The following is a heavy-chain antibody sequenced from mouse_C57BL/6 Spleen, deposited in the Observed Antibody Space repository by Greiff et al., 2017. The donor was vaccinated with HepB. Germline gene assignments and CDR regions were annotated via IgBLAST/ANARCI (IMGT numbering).Heavy chain of an antibody. CDR3: ARGDRDYFDY. D-gene: IGHD2-13*01. J-gene: IGHJ2*01. V-gene: IGHV1-50*01. Sequence: VQLQQSGAELVKPGASVKLSCKASGYTFTSYWMQWVKQRPGQGLEWIGEIDPSDSYTNYNQKFKGKATLTVDTSSSTAYMQLSSLTSEDSAVYYCARGDRDYFDYWGQGTTLTVSS. CDR1: GYTFTSYW. CDR2: IDPSDSYT.